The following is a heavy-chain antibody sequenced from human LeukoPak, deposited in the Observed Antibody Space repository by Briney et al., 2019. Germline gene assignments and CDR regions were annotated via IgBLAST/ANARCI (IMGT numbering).Heavy chain of an antibody. J-gene: IGHJ4*02. CDR1: GGSISTYY. V-gene: IGHV4-59*01. Sequence: SETLSLTCSVSGGSISTYYYSWIRQPPGKELEWIGYVYYSGNTNYNPSLKSRVTISLDTSKNHLSLKMTSVTVADTAMCYCASGPESYYFDYWGQGALVTVSS. CDR2: VYYSGNT. CDR3: ASGPESYYFDY.